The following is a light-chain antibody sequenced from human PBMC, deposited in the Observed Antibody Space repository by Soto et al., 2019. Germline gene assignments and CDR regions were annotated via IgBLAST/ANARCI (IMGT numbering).Light chain of an antibody. V-gene: IGLV4-69*01. CDR1: SGHSNYA. Sequence: QPLLTQSPSASASLGASVKLTCTLSSGHSNYAIAWHQQQSEKGPRYLMKLNSDGSHRKGDGLPDRFSGSSSGAERYLTISSLQSEDEADYYCQTWGSGIVVFGGGTKLTVL. CDR3: QTWGSGIVV. J-gene: IGLJ2*01. CDR2: LNSDGSH.